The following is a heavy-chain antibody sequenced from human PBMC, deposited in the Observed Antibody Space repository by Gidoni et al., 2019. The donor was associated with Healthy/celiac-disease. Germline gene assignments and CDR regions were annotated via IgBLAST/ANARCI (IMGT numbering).Heavy chain of an antibody. CDR1: GFTFRSYA. Sequence: QVQLVESGGGVVQPGRSLRLSCAASGFTFRSYAMHWVRQAPGKGLEWVAVISYDGSNKYYADSVKGRFTISRDNSKNTLYLQMNSLRAEDTAVYYCARRRGSDIAAAGGYFDYWGQGTLVTVSS. D-gene: IGHD6-13*01. V-gene: IGHV3-30-3*01. CDR2: ISYDGSNK. CDR3: ARRRGSDIAAAGGYFDY. J-gene: IGHJ4*02.